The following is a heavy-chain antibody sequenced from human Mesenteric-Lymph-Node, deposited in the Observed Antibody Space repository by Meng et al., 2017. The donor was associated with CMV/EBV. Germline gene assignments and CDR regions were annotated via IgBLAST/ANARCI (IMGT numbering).Heavy chain of an antibody. CDR2: ISHSGST. J-gene: IGHJ5*02. Sequence: CTVSGGSISSGGFSCTWIRPPPGKGLEWIVYISHSGSTYSNPSLKSRVSISVDTSKTQFSLRLSSVTAADTAVYYCARGLSTLDWFDPWGQGTLVTVSS. CDR1: GGSISSGGFS. V-gene: IGHV4-31*03. D-gene: IGHD2/OR15-2a*01. CDR3: ARGLSTLDWFDP.